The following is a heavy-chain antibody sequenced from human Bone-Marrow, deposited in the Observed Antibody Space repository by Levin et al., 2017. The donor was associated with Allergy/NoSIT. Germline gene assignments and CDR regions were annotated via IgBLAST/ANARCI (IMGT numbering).Heavy chain of an antibody. V-gene: IGHV3-23*01. CDR1: GFTFSTYA. D-gene: IGHD4-17*01. CDR2: ISGSGIST. CDR3: AKELAPYGDYGRGFDY. Sequence: QAGGSLRLSCAASGFTFSTYAMTWVRQAPGKGLEWVAVISGSGISTYNADSVKGRITISRDNSKNTLYLQMNSLRAEDTAVYYCAKELAPYGDYGRGFDYWGQGTLVTVSS. J-gene: IGHJ4*02.